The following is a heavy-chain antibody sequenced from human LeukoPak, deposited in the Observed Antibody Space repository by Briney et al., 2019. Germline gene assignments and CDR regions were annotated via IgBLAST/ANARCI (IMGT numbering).Heavy chain of an antibody. CDR1: GFTFSSSA. J-gene: IGHJ5*02. V-gene: IGHV3-23*01. D-gene: IGHD6-19*01. CDR2: ISGSGSGGST. CDR3: AREVSSGWYANNWFDP. Sequence: PGGSLRLSCAASGFTFSSSAMSWVRQAPGKGLEWVSNISGSGSGGSTYYADSVKGRFTISRDNSKNTLYLQMNSLRAEDTAVYYCAREVSSGWYANNWFDPWGQGTLVTVSS.